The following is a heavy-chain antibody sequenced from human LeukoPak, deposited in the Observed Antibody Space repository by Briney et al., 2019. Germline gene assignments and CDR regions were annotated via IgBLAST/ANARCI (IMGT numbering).Heavy chain of an antibody. D-gene: IGHD6-13*01. CDR3: ARESYSSSRYADY. CDR2: IYYSGTT. CDR1: GDSISGHY. V-gene: IGHV4-59*11. Sequence: SETLSLTCTVSGDSISGHYWNWIRQTPGKGLEWIGYIYYSGTTNYNPSLKSRVTISLDTSKNQFSLKLSSVTAADTAVYYCARESYSSSRYADYWGQGTLVTVSS. J-gene: IGHJ4*02.